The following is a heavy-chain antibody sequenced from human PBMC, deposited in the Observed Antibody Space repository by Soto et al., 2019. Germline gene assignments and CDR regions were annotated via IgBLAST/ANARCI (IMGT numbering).Heavy chain of an antibody. V-gene: IGHV3-23*01. CDR2: SSATGSGR. CDR3: AKDRRAGGDYGFYSDF. D-gene: IGHD3-10*01. CDR1: GFTFSSYG. Sequence: GGSLRVSCAASGFTFSSYGMTWVRQAPGKGLEWVSFSSATGSGRYYADSVKGRFTISRDNSKNTLYLQMSSLRADDTAVYYCAKDRRAGGDYGFYSDFWGHGALVTVSS. J-gene: IGHJ5*01.